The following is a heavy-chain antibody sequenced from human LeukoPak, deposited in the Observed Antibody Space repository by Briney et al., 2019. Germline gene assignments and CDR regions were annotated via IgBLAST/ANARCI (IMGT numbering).Heavy chain of an antibody. CDR2: INPSGGST. J-gene: IGHJ6*02. V-gene: IGHV1-46*01. D-gene: IGHD6-13*01. CDR1: GYTFTSYY. Sequence: ASVKVSCKASGYTFTSYYMHWVRQAPGRGLEWMGIINPSGGSTSYAQKFQGRVTMTRDTSTSTVYMELSSLRSEDTAVYYCARDSYSSTAYYYYGMDVWGQGTTVTVSS. CDR3: ARDSYSSTAYYYYGMDV.